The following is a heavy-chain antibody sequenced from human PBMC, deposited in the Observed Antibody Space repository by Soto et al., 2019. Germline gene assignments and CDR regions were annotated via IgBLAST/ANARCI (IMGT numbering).Heavy chain of an antibody. Sequence: PSETLSLTCTVSGGSVSSGSYYWSWIRQPPGKGLEWIGYIYYSGSTNYNPSLKSRVTISVDTSKNQFSLKLSSVTAADTAVYYCARSYYYDSSGYYFLDRIDYWGQGTLVTVSS. CDR2: IYYSGST. V-gene: IGHV4-61*01. D-gene: IGHD3-22*01. CDR3: ARSYYYDSSGYYFLDRIDY. J-gene: IGHJ4*02. CDR1: GGSVSSGSYY.